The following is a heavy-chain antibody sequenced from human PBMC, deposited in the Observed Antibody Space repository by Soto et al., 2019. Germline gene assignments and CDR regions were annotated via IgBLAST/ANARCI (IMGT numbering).Heavy chain of an antibody. CDR2: IWYDGSKK. D-gene: IGHD3-3*01. J-gene: IGHJ6*02. V-gene: IGHV3-33*01. Sequence: QVQVVESGGGVVQPGRSLRLSCAASGFTFSSFGMHWVRQAPGKGLEWVSLIWYDGSKKSYGDSVKGRFTISRDNSRNTVDLQMNRLKADDTAVYYCARDASYYSLWSGYYPSRNGMDVWGQGTTVTVSS. CDR3: ARDASYYSLWSGYYPSRNGMDV. CDR1: GFTFSSFG.